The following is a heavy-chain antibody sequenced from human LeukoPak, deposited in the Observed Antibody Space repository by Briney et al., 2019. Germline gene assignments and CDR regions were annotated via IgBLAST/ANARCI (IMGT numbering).Heavy chain of an antibody. D-gene: IGHD3-22*01. J-gene: IGHJ3*02. CDR1: GFTFGAYA. CDR2: ITGSGDTT. V-gene: IGHV3-23*01. Sequence: GQSLRLSCAASGFTFGAYAMSWVRQAPGKGLEWVSGITGSGDTTHHVDSVKGRFTISRDNSKNTLFLQMNSLRAEDTAVYYCARALPMIVVAEDAFDIWGQGTMVTVSS. CDR3: ARALPMIVVAEDAFDI.